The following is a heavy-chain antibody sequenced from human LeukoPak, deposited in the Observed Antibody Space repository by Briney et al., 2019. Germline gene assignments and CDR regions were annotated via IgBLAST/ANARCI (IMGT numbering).Heavy chain of an antibody. D-gene: IGHD3-22*01. J-gene: IGHJ4*02. CDR1: GFTFAGYA. Sequence: GGSLRLSCAASGFTFAGYAINWVRQSPGKGLEWVSGISSSGGSTYYADSVKGRFTISRDNYKNTLYLQMNSLRAEDTAVYYCAINYYDSSGYFDYWGQGTLATVSS. CDR2: ISSSGGST. CDR3: AINYYDSSGYFDY. V-gene: IGHV3-23*01.